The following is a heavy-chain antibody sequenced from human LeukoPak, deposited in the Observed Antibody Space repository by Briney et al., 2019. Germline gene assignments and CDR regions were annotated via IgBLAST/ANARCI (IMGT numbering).Heavy chain of an antibody. CDR2: IYTSGST. CDR1: GGSISSYY. J-gene: IGHJ4*02. D-gene: IGHD1-1*01. Sequence: SETLSLTCTVSGGSISSYYWSWIRQPPGKGLEWIGYIYTSGSTNYNPSLTSRVPISVATSKNQFSLKLSSVTAADTAVYYCARAHDLNTGTTGGRWWGQGTLVTVSS. CDR3: ARAHDLNTGTTGGRW. V-gene: IGHV4-4*09.